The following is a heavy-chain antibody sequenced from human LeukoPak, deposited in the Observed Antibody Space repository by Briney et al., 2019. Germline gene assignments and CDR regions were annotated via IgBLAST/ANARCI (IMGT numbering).Heavy chain of an antibody. CDR2: INWNGGST. J-gene: IGHJ4*02. CDR3: ARYLGAVAGPCDY. Sequence: GGSLRPSCAASGFTFDEYGMSWVRQAPGKGLEWVSGINWNGGSTGYADSVKGRFTISRDNAKNSLYLQMNSLRAEDTALYYCARYLGAVAGPCDYWGQGTLVTVSS. D-gene: IGHD6-19*01. CDR1: GFTFDEYG. V-gene: IGHV3-20*04.